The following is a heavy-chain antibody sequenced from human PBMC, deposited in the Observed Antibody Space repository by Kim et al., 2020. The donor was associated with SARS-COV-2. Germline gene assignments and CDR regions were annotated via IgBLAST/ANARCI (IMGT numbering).Heavy chain of an antibody. J-gene: IGHJ5*02. CDR2: T. CDR3: ATVYDSSGYAP. Sequence: TIYAQKCQGRVTMTEDTSTDTAYMELSSLRSEDTAVYYCATVYDSSGYAPWGQGTLVTVSS. D-gene: IGHD3-22*01. V-gene: IGHV1-24*01.